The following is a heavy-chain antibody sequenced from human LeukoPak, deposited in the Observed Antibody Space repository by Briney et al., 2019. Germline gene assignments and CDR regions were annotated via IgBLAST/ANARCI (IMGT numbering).Heavy chain of an antibody. V-gene: IGHV6-1*01. CDR2: TYYRSKWYN. J-gene: IGHJ3*02. Sequence: SQTLSLTRAISGDSVSSNSAAWNWIRQSPSRGLEWLGRTYYRSKWYNDYAVSVKSRITINPDTSKNQFSLQLNSVTPEDTAVYYCARVWSIAAAGRRDAFDIWGQGTMATVSS. D-gene: IGHD6-13*01. CDR3: ARVWSIAAAGRRDAFDI. CDR1: GDSVSSNSAA.